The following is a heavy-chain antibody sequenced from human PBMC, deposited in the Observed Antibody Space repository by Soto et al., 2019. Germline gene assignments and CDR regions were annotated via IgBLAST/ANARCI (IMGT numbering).Heavy chain of an antibody. D-gene: IGHD5-18*01. CDR3: ARTRYSYGYYYGMDV. CDR2: IYYSGST. CDR1: GGSISSGGYY. V-gene: IGHV4-31*03. J-gene: IGHJ6*02. Sequence: SETLSLTCTVSGGSISSGGYYWSWIRQHPGKGLEWIGCIYYSGSTYYNPSLKSRVTISVDTSKNQFSLKLSSVTAADTAVYYCARTRYSYGYYYGMDVWRQGTTVTV.